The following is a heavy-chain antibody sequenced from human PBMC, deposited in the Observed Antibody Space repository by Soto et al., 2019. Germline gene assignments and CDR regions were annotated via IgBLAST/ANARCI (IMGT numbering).Heavy chain of an antibody. Sequence: QVQLVQSGAEVKKPGSSVKVSCKASGGTFSSSAISWVRQAPGQGLEWMGGIIPIFGTPHYAQQFQGRVTITADESTSTAYMELSSLRCEDTAVYYCAIDSERRQQLPYSLYYYYYGMYVWGQGTTVTVSS. V-gene: IGHV1-69*01. CDR2: IIPIFGTP. J-gene: IGHJ6*02. CDR3: AIDSERRQQLPYSLYYYYYGMYV. D-gene: IGHD5-12*01. CDR1: GGTFSSSA.